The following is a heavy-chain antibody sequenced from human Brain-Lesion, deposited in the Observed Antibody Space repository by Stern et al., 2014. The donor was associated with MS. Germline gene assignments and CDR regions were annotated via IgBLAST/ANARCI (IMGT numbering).Heavy chain of an antibody. V-gene: IGHV4-39*01. CDR1: GGSISSSTYY. Sequence: QVQLVQSGPGLVKPSETLSLTCTVSGGSISSSTYYWAWLRQPPGKGLEWIGNIYYSGFTYYHPSPQSRVTISADMSKNQFSLKLSSVTAADTAIYYCARHDSVPRPSQLYSARDRGPGYFDYWGQGTLVTVSS. CDR3: ARHDSVPRPSQLYSARDRGPGYFDY. J-gene: IGHJ4*02. CDR2: IYYSGFT. D-gene: IGHD1-26*01.